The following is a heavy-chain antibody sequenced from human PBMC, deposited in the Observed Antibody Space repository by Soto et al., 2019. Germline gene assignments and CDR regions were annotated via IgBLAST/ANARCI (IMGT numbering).Heavy chain of an antibody. CDR1: GGSISTYY. CDR2: IYYSGST. Sequence: PSETLSLTCTVSGGSISTYYWSWIRQPPGKGLEWIGNIYYSGSTNYNPSLKSRVTISVDTSKNQFSLKLTSVTAADTAVYYCARGSGNYDSSGYYYWGQGTLVTVS. J-gene: IGHJ4*02. V-gene: IGHV4-59*01. CDR3: ARGSGNYDSSGYYY. D-gene: IGHD3-22*01.